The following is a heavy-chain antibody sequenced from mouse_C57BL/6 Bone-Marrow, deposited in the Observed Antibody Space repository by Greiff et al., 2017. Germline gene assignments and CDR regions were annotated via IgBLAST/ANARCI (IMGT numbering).Heavy chain of an antibody. CDR1: GYAFSSYW. V-gene: IGHV1-80*01. Sequence: VQLQQSGAELVKPGASVKISCKASGYAFSSYWMNWVKQRPGKGLEWIGQIYPGDGDTNYNGKFKGKATLTADKSSSTAYMQFSSLTSEDSAIYYCARHYYGSSYGYWGQGTTLTVSS. J-gene: IGHJ2*01. CDR3: ARHYYGSSYGY. CDR2: IYPGDGDT. D-gene: IGHD1-1*01.